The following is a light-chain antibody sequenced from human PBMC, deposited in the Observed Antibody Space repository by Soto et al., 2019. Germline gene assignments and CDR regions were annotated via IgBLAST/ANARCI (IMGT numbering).Light chain of an antibody. Sequence: EVVLTQSPVTLSLSPGERATLSCRASQSFRGLLAWYLQKPGQAPRLLIYDAYNRATGIPPRFSGSGSGKEFTLTISSLEPEDSEVYYCQQRHMWPITFGQGTRLEI. J-gene: IGKJ5*01. CDR1: QSFRGL. CDR2: DAY. CDR3: QQRHMWPIT. V-gene: IGKV3-11*01.